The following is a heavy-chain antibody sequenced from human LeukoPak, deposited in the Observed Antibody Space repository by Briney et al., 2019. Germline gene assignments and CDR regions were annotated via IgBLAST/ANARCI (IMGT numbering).Heavy chain of an antibody. V-gene: IGHV3-74*01. D-gene: IGHD2-8*01. CDR3: GVLTLNPG. J-gene: IGHJ4*02. Sequence: PGGSLRLSCAASGFTFSRYWMSWVRQAPGKGLVWVSRISYDGSNANYADFVKGRFTISRDNAKNTLYLQMNSLRAKDTAVYYCGVLTLNPGWGQGTLVSVSS. CDR1: GFTFSRYW. CDR2: ISYDGSNA.